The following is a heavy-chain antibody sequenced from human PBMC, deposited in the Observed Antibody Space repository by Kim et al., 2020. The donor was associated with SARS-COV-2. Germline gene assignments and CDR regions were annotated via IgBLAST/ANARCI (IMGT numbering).Heavy chain of an antibody. D-gene: IGHD3-9*01. V-gene: IGHV4-59*01. CDR1: GGSISSYY. CDR2: IYYSGST. CDR3: ARGYDILTGYSIYYYYYYG. Sequence: SQTLSLTCTVSGGSISSYYWSWIRQPPGKGLEWIGYIYYSGSTNYNPSLKSRVTISVDTSKNQFSLKLSSVTAADTAVYYCARGYDILTGYSIYYYYYYG. J-gene: IGHJ6*01.